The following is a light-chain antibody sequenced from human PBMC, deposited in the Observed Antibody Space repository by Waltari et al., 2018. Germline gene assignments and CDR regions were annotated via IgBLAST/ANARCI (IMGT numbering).Light chain of an antibody. CDR3: LSRDTSSTRL. CDR2: GQD. V-gene: IGLV3-19*01. CDR1: SLRRYY. Sequence: SSELTQDPAVSVALGQTVRITCQGDSLRRYYDSWYQQRPGQAPILVLYGQDNRPSGIPDRFSGSTSGNTASLTITGAQAEDEADYYCLSRDTSSTRLFGGGTRLTV. J-gene: IGLJ2*01.